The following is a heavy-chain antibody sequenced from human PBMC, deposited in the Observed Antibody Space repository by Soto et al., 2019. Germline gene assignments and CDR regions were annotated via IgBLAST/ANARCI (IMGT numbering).Heavy chain of an antibody. Sequence: GASVKVSCKASGYTFTSYGISWVRQAPGQRLEWMGWISAYNGNTNYAQKLQGRVTITRDTSASTAYMELSSLRSEDTAVYYCARDVAAADYWGQGTLVTVSS. CDR1: GYTFTSYG. D-gene: IGHD6-13*01. V-gene: IGHV1-18*01. CDR2: ISAYNGNT. J-gene: IGHJ4*02. CDR3: ARDVAAADY.